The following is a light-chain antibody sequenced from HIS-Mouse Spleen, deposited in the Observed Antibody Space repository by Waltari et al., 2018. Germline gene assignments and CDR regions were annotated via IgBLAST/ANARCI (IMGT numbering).Light chain of an antibody. V-gene: IGLV3-10*01. CDR1: ALPKTY. Sequence: SYELTQPPSVSVSPGQTARLTCSGAALPKTYAYWYQQKSGQAPVLVIYEDSKRPSGIPERFSGSSSGTMATLTISGAQVEDEADYYCYSTDSSGNHRVFGGGTKLTVL. CDR3: YSTDSSGNHRV. CDR2: EDS. J-gene: IGLJ2*01.